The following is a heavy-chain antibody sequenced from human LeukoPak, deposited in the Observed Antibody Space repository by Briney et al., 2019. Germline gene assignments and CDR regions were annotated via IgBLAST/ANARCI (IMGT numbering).Heavy chain of an antibody. V-gene: IGHV4-4*07. D-gene: IGHD2-15*01. J-gene: IGHJ4*02. CDR3: ARGEADIDY. CDR1: GDSISNYY. Sequence: PSETLSLTCTVSGDSISNYYWSWIRQPAGKGLEWIGRRYSKGTTYYNPSLKGRITMSVDTSKNQFSLKLTSVTAADTAVYYCARGEADIDYWGQGTLVTVSS. CDR2: RYSKGTT.